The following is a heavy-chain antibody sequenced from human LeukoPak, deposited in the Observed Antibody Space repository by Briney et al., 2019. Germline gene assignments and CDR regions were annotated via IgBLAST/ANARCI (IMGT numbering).Heavy chain of an antibody. CDR3: AKDTGDIVATIFDY. V-gene: IGHV3-30*02. CDR1: GFTFSSYG. Sequence: GGSLRLSCAASGFTFSSYGVHWVRQAPGKGLGWVAFIRYDGSNKYYADSVKGRFTISRDNSKNTLYLQMNSLRAEDTAVYYCAKDTGDIVATIFDYWGQGTLVTVSS. J-gene: IGHJ4*02. D-gene: IGHD5-12*01. CDR2: IRYDGSNK.